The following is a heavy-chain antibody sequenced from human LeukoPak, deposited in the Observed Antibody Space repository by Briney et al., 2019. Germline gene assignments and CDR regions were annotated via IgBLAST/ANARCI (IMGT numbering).Heavy chain of an antibody. CDR3: ARDQGDY. CDR2: IYSGGSDST. V-gene: IGHV3-66*01. J-gene: IGHJ4*02. CDR1: GGSISSYY. Sequence: ETLSLTCTVSGGSISSYYWSWIRQPPGKGLEWVSVIYSGGSDSTDYADSVKGRFTMSRDDSKNTLLLQMNTLRAEDTAVYYCARDQGDYWGQGTLVTVSS.